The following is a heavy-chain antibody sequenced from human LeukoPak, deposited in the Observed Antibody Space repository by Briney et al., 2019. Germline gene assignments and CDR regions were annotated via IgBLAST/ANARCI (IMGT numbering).Heavy chain of an antibody. V-gene: IGHV3-23*01. CDR2: ISGSGSGI. Sequence: PGGSLRLSCVASGFTFSPYGMSWVRHAPGKGLESVSGISGSGSGIYYADSVKGRFTISRDNSKNTLYLQMNSLRAEDTAVYYCVKGGYYDSSPLDYWGQGTLVTVSS. D-gene: IGHD3-22*01. CDR1: GFTFSPYG. CDR3: VKGGYYDSSPLDY. J-gene: IGHJ4*02.